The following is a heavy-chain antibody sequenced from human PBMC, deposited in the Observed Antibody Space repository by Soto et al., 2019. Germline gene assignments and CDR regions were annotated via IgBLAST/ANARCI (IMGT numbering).Heavy chain of an antibody. J-gene: IGHJ4*02. CDR1: GGSFSGYY. D-gene: IGHD5-12*01. CDR3: ARGGFRVGYDPLYYFDY. V-gene: IGHV4-34*01. Sequence: KASETLSLTCAVYGGSFSGYYWSWIRQPPGKGLEWIGEINHSGSTNYNPSLKSRVTISVDTSKNQFSLKLSSVTAADTAVYYCARGGFRVGYDPLYYFDYWGQGTLVTVSS. CDR2: INHSGST.